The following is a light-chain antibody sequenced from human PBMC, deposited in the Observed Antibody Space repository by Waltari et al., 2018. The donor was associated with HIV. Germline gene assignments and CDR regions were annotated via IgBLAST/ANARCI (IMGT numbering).Light chain of an antibody. Sequence: SHELTQPPSVSVSPGQTASITCSGDKLGDKYACWYQQKPGQSPVLVIYQDSKRPSGIPERFSGSNSGNTATLTISGTQAMDEADYYCQAWDSSTMVFGTGTKVTVL. CDR3: QAWDSSTMV. J-gene: IGLJ1*01. CDR2: QDS. CDR1: KLGDKY. V-gene: IGLV3-1*01.